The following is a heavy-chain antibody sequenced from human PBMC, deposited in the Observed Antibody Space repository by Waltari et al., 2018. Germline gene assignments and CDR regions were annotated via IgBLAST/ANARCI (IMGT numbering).Heavy chain of an antibody. Sequence: QVRLVQSAAEVKKPGASVKVSCKASGYTFSSYGISWVRQAPGQGLEWMGWCGAYNGNTYDAQKFLGRVTLTTDRSTNTAYMELMSLRSDDTSFYYCASSSFCSSTTCYLGYWGQGTLVTVSS. CDR2: CGAYNGNT. D-gene: IGHD2-2*01. CDR3: ASSSFCSSTTCYLGY. V-gene: IGHV1-18*01. CDR1: GYTFSSYG. J-gene: IGHJ4*02.